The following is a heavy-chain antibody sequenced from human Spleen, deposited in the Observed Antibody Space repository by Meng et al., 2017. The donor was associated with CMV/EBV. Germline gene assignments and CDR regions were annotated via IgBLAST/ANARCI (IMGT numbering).Heavy chain of an antibody. Sequence: LLAAGPGLVKPSATLSLTCTVSGGSISSYYWSWIRQPAGKGLEWIGRIYTSGSTNYNPSLKSRVTMSVDTSKNQFSLKLSSVTAADTAVYYCAREGYYDSSGYYYVEWFDPWGQGTLVTVSS. CDR1: GGSISSYY. CDR2: IYTSGST. CDR3: AREGYYDSSGYYYVEWFDP. D-gene: IGHD3-22*01. J-gene: IGHJ5*02. V-gene: IGHV4-4*07.